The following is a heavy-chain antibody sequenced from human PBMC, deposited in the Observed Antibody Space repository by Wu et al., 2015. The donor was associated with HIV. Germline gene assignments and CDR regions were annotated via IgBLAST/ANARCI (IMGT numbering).Heavy chain of an antibody. CDR1: GGTLSDYA. CDR2: IIPMFVVA. V-gene: IGHV1-69*12. D-gene: IGHD1-7*01. J-gene: IGHJ4*02. Sequence: QVQLVQSGAEVKKPGSSVKVSCKSSGGTLSDYAISWVRQAPGRGLEWMGGIIPMFVVANYAQKFQGRVSIIADGSTNTVYMEMSSLRSEDTAIYYCARDQTINKRNYVLGYFDYWGQGTLVTVSP. CDR3: ARDQTINKRNYVLGYFDY.